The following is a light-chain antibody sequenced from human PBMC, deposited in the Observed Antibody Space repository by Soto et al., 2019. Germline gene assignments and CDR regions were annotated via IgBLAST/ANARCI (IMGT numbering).Light chain of an antibody. CDR3: QHYGSYPWT. V-gene: IGKV1-5*01. CDR1: QSIAIW. Sequence: DLRMTQSPSTLSAAVGDRVTITCRASQSIAIWLAWYHQKPGKAPKALIYDASSLERGVPSRFSGSGSGTEFTLTITSLQPDDFATCYCQHYGSYPWTFGQGTRVEV. J-gene: IGKJ1*01. CDR2: DAS.